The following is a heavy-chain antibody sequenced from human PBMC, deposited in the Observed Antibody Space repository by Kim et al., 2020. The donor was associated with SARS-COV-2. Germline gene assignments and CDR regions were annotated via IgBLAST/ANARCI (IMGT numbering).Heavy chain of an antibody. CDR2: IYSGGST. J-gene: IGHJ6*02. CDR3: ARDHELRWPYYGMDV. D-gene: IGHD1-26*01. CDR1: GFTVSSNY. V-gene: IGHV3-53*01. Sequence: GGSLRLSCAASGFTVSSNYMSWVRQAPGKGLEWVSVIYSGGSTYYADSVKGRFTISRDNSKNTLYLQMNSLRAEDTAVYYCARDHELRWPYYGMDVWGQGTTVTVSS.